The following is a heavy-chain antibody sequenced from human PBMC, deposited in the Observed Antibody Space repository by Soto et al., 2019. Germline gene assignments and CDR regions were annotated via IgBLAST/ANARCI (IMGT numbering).Heavy chain of an antibody. D-gene: IGHD1-1*01. J-gene: IGHJ4*02. V-gene: IGHV3-23*01. Sequence: EVQVLESGGGLVQPGGSLRLSCTASGFTLTSYAMAWVRQAPGKGLKWVSGIFGSGGTFYADSVKGRFTISRDDSKNTLYLQMNSLRVEHTDRYFCVRCDGSERLNENDYWGQGTVLRLL. CDR3: VRCDGSERLNENDY. CDR2: IFGSGGT. CDR1: GFTLTSYA.